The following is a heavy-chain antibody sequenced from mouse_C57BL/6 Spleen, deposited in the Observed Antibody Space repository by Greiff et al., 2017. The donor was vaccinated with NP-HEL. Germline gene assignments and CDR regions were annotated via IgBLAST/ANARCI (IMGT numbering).Heavy chain of an antibody. Sequence: VKLMESGAELVRPGASVTLSCKASGYTFTDYEMHWVKQTPVHGLEWIGAIDPETGGTAYNQKFKGKAILTADKSSSTAYMELRSLTSEDSAVYYCTRSSLYYFDYWGQGTTLTVSS. J-gene: IGHJ2*01. D-gene: IGHD6-2*01. V-gene: IGHV1-15*01. CDR1: GYTFTDYE. CDR3: TRSSLYYFDY. CDR2: IDPETGGT.